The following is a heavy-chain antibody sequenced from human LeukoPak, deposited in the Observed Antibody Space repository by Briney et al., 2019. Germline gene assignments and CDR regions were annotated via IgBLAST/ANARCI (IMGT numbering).Heavy chain of an antibody. Sequence: PGRSLRLSRAASVFTLSSYGMHWVRDAPGKGLECVAVLWYDGSNKYYADSVKGRFTISRDNSKNTLYLQMSSLSAEDTAVYYCAKAKEMATTDWGQGTLVTVSS. CDR1: VFTLSSYG. V-gene: IGHV3-33*06. CDR3: AKAKEMATTD. J-gene: IGHJ4*02. CDR2: LWYDGSNK. D-gene: IGHD5-24*01.